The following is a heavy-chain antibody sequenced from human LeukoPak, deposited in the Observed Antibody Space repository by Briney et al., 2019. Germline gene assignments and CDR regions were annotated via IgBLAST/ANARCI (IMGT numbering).Heavy chain of an antibody. J-gene: IGHJ4*02. CDR1: GVSISSSSYY. D-gene: IGHD1-26*01. V-gene: IGHV4-39*01. CDR2: IYYSGST. CDR3: ARQGESFVGGDY. Sequence: SETLSLTCTVSGVSISSSSYYWGWIRQPPGKGLEWIGSIYYSGSTYYNPSLKSRVTMSVDTSKNQFSLKLSSVTAADTAVYYCARQGESFVGGDYWGQGTLVTVSS.